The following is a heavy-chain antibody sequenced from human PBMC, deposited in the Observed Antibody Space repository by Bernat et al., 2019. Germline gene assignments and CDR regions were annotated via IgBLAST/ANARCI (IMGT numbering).Heavy chain of an antibody. CDR2: IYYSGST. Sequence: QLQLQESGPGLVKPSETLSLTCTVSGGSISSSSYYWGGIRQPSGKGLEWIGSIYYSGSTYYNPSLKSRVTISVDTSKNQFSLKLSSVTAADTAVYYCARQGGETFDTAMANFDYWGQGTLVTVSS. V-gene: IGHV4-39*01. J-gene: IGHJ4*02. CDR3: ARQGGETFDTAMANFDY. CDR1: GGSISSSSYY. D-gene: IGHD5-18*01.